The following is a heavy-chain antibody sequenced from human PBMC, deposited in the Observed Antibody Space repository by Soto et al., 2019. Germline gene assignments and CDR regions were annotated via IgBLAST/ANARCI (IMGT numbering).Heavy chain of an antibody. D-gene: IGHD2-15*01. Sequence: EVQLVESGGGLVQPGGSLRLSCAASGFSFSDYWMSWVRQAPGEGLEWVANIKQDGSDKYYVDSVKGRFTISRDNAKNSLYLQMNSLRAEDTAVYYCVRDSQKGSIARGFDYWGQGTLVTVSS. V-gene: IGHV3-7*01. CDR3: VRDSQKGSIARGFDY. CDR2: IKQDGSDK. J-gene: IGHJ4*02. CDR1: GFSFSDYW.